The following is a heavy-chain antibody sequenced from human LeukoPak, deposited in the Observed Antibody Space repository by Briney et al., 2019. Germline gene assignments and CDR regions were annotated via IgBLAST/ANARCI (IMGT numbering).Heavy chain of an antibody. J-gene: IGHJ5*02. CDR1: GFTFSSYA. V-gene: IGHV1-69*01. D-gene: IGHD6-6*01. CDR3: ARGGKGQLVRFDP. Sequence: GGSLRLSCAASGFTFSSYAISWVRQAPGQGLEWMGGIIPIFGTANYAQKFQGRVTITADESTSTAYMELSSLRSEDTAVYYCARGGKGQLVRFDPWGQGTLVTVSS. CDR2: IIPIFGTA.